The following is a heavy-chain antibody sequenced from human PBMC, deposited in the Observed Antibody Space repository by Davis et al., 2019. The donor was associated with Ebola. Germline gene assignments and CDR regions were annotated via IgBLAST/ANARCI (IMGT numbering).Heavy chain of an antibody. CDR1: GFTFSDYY. V-gene: IGHV3-11*01. CDR2: IGSSGTTI. J-gene: IGHJ4*02. Sequence: GESLKISCAAFGFTFSDYYMSWFRQAPGKGLEWVSYIGSSGTTISYADSVKGRFTISRDNAKNSLYLQMSSLRAEDTAVYYCAVATLMTSDYWGQGTLVTVSS. CDR3: AVATLMTSDY. D-gene: IGHD5-24*01.